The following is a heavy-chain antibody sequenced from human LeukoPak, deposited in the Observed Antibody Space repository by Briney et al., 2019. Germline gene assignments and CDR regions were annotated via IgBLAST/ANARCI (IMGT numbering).Heavy chain of an antibody. V-gene: IGHV3-21*01. J-gene: IGHJ4*02. CDR2: IGSSSSYI. Sequence: KPGGSLRLSCAASGFTFSTYSMNWVRQAPGKGLEWVSYIGSSSSYIDYAGSVRGRFTVSRDNAKNSLYLQMNSLRDEDTAVYCCVAMGYNYFDPWGQGSLVIVSS. CDR1: GFTFSTYS. CDR3: VAMGYNYFDP. D-gene: IGHD5-18*01.